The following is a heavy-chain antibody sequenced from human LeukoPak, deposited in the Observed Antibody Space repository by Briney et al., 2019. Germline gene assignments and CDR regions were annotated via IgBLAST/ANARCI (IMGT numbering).Heavy chain of an antibody. J-gene: IGHJ5*02. CDR2: IIPILGIA. Sequence: PVKVSCKASGGTFSSYAISWVRQAPGQGLEWMGRIIPILGIANYAQKFQGRVTITADKSTSTAYMELSSLRSEDTAVYYCARDLLYNWFDPWGQGTLVTVSS. V-gene: IGHV1-69*04. CDR1: GGTFSSYA. CDR3: ARDLLYNWFDP. D-gene: IGHD2-15*01.